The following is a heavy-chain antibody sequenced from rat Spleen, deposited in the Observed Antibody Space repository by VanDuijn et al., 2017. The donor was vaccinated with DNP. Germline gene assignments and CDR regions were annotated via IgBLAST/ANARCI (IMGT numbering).Heavy chain of an antibody. CDR1: GFNFNDYW. V-gene: IGHV4-2*01. Sequence: EVKLVESGGGLVQPGRSLKLSCAASGFNFNDYWMGWVRQAPGKGLEWIGQINKDSNTINYTPSLEDKFTISRDNAQNTLFLQMNKLGSEDKAIYYCAKGPNYGGWSDYFDYWGQGVMVTVSS. D-gene: IGHD1-11*01. CDR2: INKDSNTI. J-gene: IGHJ2*01. CDR3: AKGPNYGGWSDYFDY.